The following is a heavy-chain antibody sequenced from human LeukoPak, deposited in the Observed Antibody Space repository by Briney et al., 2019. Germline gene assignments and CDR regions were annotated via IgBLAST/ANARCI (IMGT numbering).Heavy chain of an antibody. CDR2: ISGSGGST. D-gene: IGHD3-22*01. CDR1: GFTFSSYA. Sequence: GGSLRLSCAASGFTFSSYAMSWVRQAPGKGLEWASAISGSGGSTYYADSVKGRFTISRDNSKNTLYLQMNSLRAEDTAVYYCAKDPRRGYYYDSSGANPFDYWGQGTLVTVSS. CDR3: AKDPRRGYYYDSSGANPFDY. J-gene: IGHJ4*02. V-gene: IGHV3-23*01.